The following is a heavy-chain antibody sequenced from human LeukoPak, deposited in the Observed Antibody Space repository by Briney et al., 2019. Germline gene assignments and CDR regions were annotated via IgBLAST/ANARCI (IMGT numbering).Heavy chain of an antibody. D-gene: IGHD3-10*01. CDR2: VEHDGTTK. V-gene: IGHV3-30*12. CDR1: RFTFSSLG. CDR3: ARVSYYYGSGSYRPTAVYYFDY. J-gene: IGHJ4*02. Sequence: GGSLRLSCLGSRFTFSSLGMHWVRQAPGKGLEWVAFVEHDGTTKYYADSVKGRFTISRGNAKNTLYLQMNSLRAEDTAVYYCARVSYYYGSGSYRPTAVYYFDYWGQGTLVTVSS.